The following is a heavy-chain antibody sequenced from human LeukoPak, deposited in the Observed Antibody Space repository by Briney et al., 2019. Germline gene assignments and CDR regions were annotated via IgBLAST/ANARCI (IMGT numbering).Heavy chain of an antibody. CDR1: GGSISSDNYY. V-gene: IGHV4-61*02. CDR3: AGEEYYDDSGYYFRYFDS. J-gene: IGHJ4*02. CDR2: FHTGGSA. Sequence: SRTLSLTCSVSGGSISSDNYYWTWIRQPAGKGLEWIGRFHTGGSANYNPSLKSRVTVSVDTSKNQFSLRLNSVTAADTAIYYCAGEEYYDDSGYYFRYFDSWGQGTLVTVPS. D-gene: IGHD3-22*01.